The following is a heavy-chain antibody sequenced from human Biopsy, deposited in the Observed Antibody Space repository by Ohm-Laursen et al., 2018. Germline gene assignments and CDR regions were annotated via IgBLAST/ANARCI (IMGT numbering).Heavy chain of an antibody. CDR3: AKDRYNYTPIGGFSMDV. D-gene: IGHD5-18*01. CDR2: IFYDGSNT. V-gene: IGHV3-30*02. Sequence: SLRLSCAASGFTFNNYGMRWVRQAPGKGLEWVAFIFYDGSNTYYADSVKGRFTISRDNSRDTLYLQMSSLRAEDTAVYYCAKDRYNYTPIGGFSMDVWGQGTTVTVSS. CDR1: GFTFNNYG. J-gene: IGHJ6*02.